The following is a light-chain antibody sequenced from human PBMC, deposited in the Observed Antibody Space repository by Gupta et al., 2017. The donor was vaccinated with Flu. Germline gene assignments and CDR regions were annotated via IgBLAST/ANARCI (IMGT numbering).Light chain of an antibody. CDR2: EVN. Sequence: SITISCDGTSRDVGGYNHVSWYQQPPGKVPKLIIYEVNSRPSGVSHRFSGSKSGNTASLTISGLQAQDEAVYYCSSYTSAGLYVFGTWTKVTVL. CDR3: SSYTSAGLYV. CDR1: SRDVGGYNH. V-gene: IGLV2-14*01. J-gene: IGLJ1*01.